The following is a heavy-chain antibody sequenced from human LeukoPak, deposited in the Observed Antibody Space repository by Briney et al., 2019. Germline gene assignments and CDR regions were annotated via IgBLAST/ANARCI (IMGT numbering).Heavy chain of an antibody. CDR1: GYTLTELS. V-gene: IGHV1-24*01. CDR2: FDPEDGET. CDR3: ATPYCGGGSCYSGFGAFDI. J-gene: IGHJ3*02. D-gene: IGHD2-15*01. Sequence: GASVKVSCKVSGYTLTELSMHWVRQAPGKGLEWMGGFDPEDGETIYAQKFQGRVTMTEDTSTDTAYMELSSLRSEDTAVYYCATPYCGGGSCYSGFGAFDIWGQGTMVTVSS.